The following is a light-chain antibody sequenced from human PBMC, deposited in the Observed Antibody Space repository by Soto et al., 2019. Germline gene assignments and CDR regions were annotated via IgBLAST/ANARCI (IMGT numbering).Light chain of an antibody. J-gene: IGKJ4*01. CDR2: GAS. Sequence: EIVLTQSPGTLSLSPGERATLSCRASQSVSSSYLAWYQQKPGQAPRLLIYGASSRATGIPDRFSGSGSGTDFTLTISRLESEDFAVYYCQQYGSSPPFGGGTEVDIK. CDR1: QSVSSSY. V-gene: IGKV3-20*01. CDR3: QQYGSSPP.